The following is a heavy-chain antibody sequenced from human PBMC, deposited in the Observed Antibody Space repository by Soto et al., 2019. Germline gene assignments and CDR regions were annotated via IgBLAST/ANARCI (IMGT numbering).Heavy chain of an antibody. Sequence: QVQLQESGPGLVKSSETLSLTCTVSGGSVLTGSYYWSWIRQPPGKGLEYIGYIYYSGSTNYNPSLKSRVTMSLDTSKNQCSLKLSSVTAADTAVYYCAEGEPPYCDFWGQGTLVTVSS. D-gene: IGHD1-26*01. CDR1: GGSVLTGSYY. V-gene: IGHV4-61*01. CDR2: IYYSGST. CDR3: AEGEPPYCDF. J-gene: IGHJ4*02.